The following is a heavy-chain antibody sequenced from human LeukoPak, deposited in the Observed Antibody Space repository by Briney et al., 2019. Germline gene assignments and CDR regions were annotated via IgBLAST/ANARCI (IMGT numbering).Heavy chain of an antibody. CDR2: ISGSGGST. CDR1: GFTFSSYA. CDR3: AKGGIYDSSGDFDY. V-gene: IGHV3-23*01. Sequence: GGSLRLSCAASGFTFSSYAMSWVRQAPGKGLEWISAISGSGGSTYYADSVKGRFTISRDNSKNTLYLQMNSLRAEDTAVYYCAKGGIYDSSGDFDYWGQGTLVTVSS. J-gene: IGHJ4*02. D-gene: IGHD3-22*01.